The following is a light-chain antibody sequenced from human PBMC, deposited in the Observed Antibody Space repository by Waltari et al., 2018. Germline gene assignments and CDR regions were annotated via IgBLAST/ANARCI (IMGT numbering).Light chain of an antibody. Sequence: EIVLTQSPSTLSLSPGERATLSCRASQSVGRFLAWYQQKPGQAPRLLIYHASIRATGLPDRFSGSGSGTDFSLTISGLEPEDFAVYYCQKYVNLPATFGQGTKVEIK. J-gene: IGKJ1*01. CDR1: QSVGRF. V-gene: IGKV3-20*01. CDR3: QKYVNLPAT. CDR2: HAS.